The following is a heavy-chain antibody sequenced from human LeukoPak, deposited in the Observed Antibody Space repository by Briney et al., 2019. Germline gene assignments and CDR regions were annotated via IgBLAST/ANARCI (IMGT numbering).Heavy chain of an antibody. V-gene: IGHV4-39*01. D-gene: IGHD3-9*01. Sequence: SETLSLTCTVSGGSISSSSYYWGWIRQPPGKGLEWIGSIYYSGSTYYNPSLKSRVTISVDTSKNQFSLKLSSVTAADTAVYYCASPFYDILTGSFPFDIWGLGTMVTVSS. CDR2: IYYSGST. CDR3: ASPFYDILTGSFPFDI. CDR1: GGSISSSSYY. J-gene: IGHJ3*02.